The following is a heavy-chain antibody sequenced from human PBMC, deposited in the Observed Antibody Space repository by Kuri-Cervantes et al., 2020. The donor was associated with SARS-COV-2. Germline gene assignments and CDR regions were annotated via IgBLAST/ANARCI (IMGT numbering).Heavy chain of an antibody. D-gene: IGHD4-17*01. CDR1: GFTFGDYA. Sequence: GGSLRLSCIGSGFTFGDYAMRWFRQAPGKGLEWVGFIRSKAHGGTTEYAASVKGRFTISRDDSKSIAPLQMNSLKTEDTAVYYCTREDDYIDLELGFDYWGQGTLVTVSS. V-gene: IGHV3-49*03. CDR3: TREDDYIDLELGFDY. J-gene: IGHJ4*02. CDR2: IRSKAHGGTT.